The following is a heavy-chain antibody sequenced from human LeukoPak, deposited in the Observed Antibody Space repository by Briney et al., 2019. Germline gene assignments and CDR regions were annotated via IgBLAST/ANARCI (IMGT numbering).Heavy chain of an antibody. CDR3: AKGKQWLVGYFQH. CDR1: GFTFTSSA. V-gene: IGHV1-58*02. Sequence: GASVKVSCKASGFTFTSSAMQWVRQARGQRLEWIGWIVVGSGNTNYAQKFQERVTITRDMSTSTAYMELSSLRSEDTAVYYCAKGKQWLVGYFQHWGQGTLVTVSS. CDR2: IVVGSGNT. D-gene: IGHD6-19*01. J-gene: IGHJ1*01.